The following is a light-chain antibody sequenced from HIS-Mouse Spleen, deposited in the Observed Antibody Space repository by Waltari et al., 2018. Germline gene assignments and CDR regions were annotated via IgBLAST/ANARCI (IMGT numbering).Light chain of an antibody. J-gene: IGLJ2*01. CDR2: DDS. CDR3: QVWDSSSDLVV. V-gene: IGLV3-21*03. Sequence: SYVLTQPPSVSVAPGKTARITCGGNNIGSKSVHWYQQKPGQAPVLVVYDDSDRPSGFPERFSGSNSGNTATLTISRVEAGDEADYYCQVWDSSSDLVVFGGGTKLTVL. CDR1: NIGSKS.